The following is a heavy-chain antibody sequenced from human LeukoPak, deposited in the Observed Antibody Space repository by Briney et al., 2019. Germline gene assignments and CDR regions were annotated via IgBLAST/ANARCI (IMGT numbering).Heavy chain of an antibody. CDR3: ARGSRAVAGTTFFDY. Sequence: SETLSLTCTVSGGSISSYYWSWIRQPPGKGLEWIGYIYYSGSTNYNPSLKGRVTISVDTSKNQFSLKLSSVTAADTAVYYCARGSRAVAGTTFFDYWGQGTLVTVSS. J-gene: IGHJ4*02. D-gene: IGHD6-19*01. CDR2: IYYSGST. CDR1: GGSISSYY. V-gene: IGHV4-59*01.